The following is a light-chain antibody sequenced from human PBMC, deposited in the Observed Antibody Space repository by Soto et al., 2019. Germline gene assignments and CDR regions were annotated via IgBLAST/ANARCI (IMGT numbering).Light chain of an antibody. CDR3: QHYNSYSEA. J-gene: IGKJ1*01. CDR2: KAS. Sequence: DIQMTQSPSTLSGSVVDRVTITCLASQTISSWLAWYQQKPGKAPKLLIYKASTLKSGVPSRFSGSGSGTEFTLTISSLQPDDLATYSCQHYNSYSEAFGQGTKVDIK. V-gene: IGKV1-5*03. CDR1: QTISSW.